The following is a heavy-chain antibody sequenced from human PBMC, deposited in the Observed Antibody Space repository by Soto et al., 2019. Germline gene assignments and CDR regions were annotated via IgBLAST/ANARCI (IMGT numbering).Heavy chain of an antibody. V-gene: IGHV3-30-3*01. CDR1: GLTFSSYA. CDR3: ARERSSGYFDY. Sequence: QVQLVESGGGVVQPGRSLRLSCAASGLTFSSYAMHWARQAPAKGMEWVAVISYDGSNKYYADSVKGRFTISRDNSKNTLALQMNSLRAEDTAVYYWARERSSGYFDYWGQVTLVTVSS. CDR2: ISYDGSNK. D-gene: IGHD6-19*01. J-gene: IGHJ4*02.